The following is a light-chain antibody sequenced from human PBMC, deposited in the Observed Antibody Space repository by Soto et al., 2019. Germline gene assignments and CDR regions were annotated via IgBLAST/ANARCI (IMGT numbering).Light chain of an antibody. CDR1: SSDIGAYKY. J-gene: IGLJ3*02. CDR2: EVS. Sequence: QSALTQPASVSGSPGQSITIACSGTSSDIGAYKYVSWFQQHPDKAPKLIIYEVSIRPSGVSNRFSGSKSGNTASLTISGLQAEDEADYYCTSYTTSSTLVVFGGGTKVTVL. V-gene: IGLV2-14*03. CDR3: TSYTTSSTLVV.